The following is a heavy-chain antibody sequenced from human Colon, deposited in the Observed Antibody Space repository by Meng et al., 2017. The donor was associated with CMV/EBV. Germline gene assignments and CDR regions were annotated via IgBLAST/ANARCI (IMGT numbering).Heavy chain of an antibody. V-gene: IGHV3-30*04. CDR3: ARASSVAVIYYLGMDL. Sequence: GGSLRLSCAASGFTFSSYGVHWVRQAPGKGLEWVAAISYDNGYSTYYADSVQGRFTISRDNSKNTLYLQMNSLRTEDTAVYYCARASSVAVIYYLGMDLWGQGPRSPS. CDR2: ISYDNGYST. D-gene: IGHD3-10*01. CDR1: GFTFSSYG. J-gene: IGHJ6*02.